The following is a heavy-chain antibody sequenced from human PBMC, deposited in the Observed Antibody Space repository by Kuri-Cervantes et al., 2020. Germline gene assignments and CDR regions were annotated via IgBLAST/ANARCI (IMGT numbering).Heavy chain of an antibody. CDR2: ISGSGGST. J-gene: IGHJ5*02. CDR3: AKVGPMVRGIASDP. V-gene: IGHV3-23*01. D-gene: IGHD3-10*01. CDR1: GFTFSSYG. Sequence: GESLKISCAASGFTFSSYGMHWVRQAPGKGLEWVSAISGSGGSTYYADSVKGRFTISRDNSKNTLYLQMNSLRAEDTAVYYCAKVGPMVRGIASDPWGQGTLVTVSS.